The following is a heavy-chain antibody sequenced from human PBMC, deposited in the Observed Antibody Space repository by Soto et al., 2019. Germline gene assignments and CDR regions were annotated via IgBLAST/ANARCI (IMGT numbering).Heavy chain of an antibody. V-gene: IGHV3-23*01. Sequence: VGSLRLSCADSGFTFSSYAMSWVRQAPGKGLEWVSAISETGAKTYYADSVKGRFTISRDNSKSTLYLQMDSLRAEDTAIYYCAKDKSGTTSFDYWGQGTLVTVSS. CDR1: GFTFSSYA. J-gene: IGHJ4*02. CDR2: ISETGAKT. CDR3: AKDKSGTTSFDY. D-gene: IGHD1-1*01.